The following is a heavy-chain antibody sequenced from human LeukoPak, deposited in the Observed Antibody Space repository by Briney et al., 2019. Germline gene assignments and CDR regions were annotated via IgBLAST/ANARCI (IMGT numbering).Heavy chain of an antibody. CDR2: INPNSGGT. D-gene: IGHD3-22*01. CDR1: GYSFTGYY. J-gene: IGHJ3*02. CDR3: ARYYYDSSGGLLDAFDI. Sequence: ASVKVSCKASGYSFTGYYMHWVRQAPGQGLEWMGWINPNSGGTNYAQKFQGRVTMTRDTSISTAYMELSSLRSEDTAVYYCARYYYDSSGGLLDAFDIWGQGTMVTVSS. V-gene: IGHV1-2*02.